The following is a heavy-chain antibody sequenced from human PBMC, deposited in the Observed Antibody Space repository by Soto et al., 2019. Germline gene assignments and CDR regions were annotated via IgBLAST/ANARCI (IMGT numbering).Heavy chain of an antibody. V-gene: IGHV4-31*03. CDR3: ARAGIFGVVIQRPYYYGMDV. CDR2: IYYSGST. CDR1: GGSISSGGYY. D-gene: IGHD3-3*01. Sequence: PSETLSLTCTVSGGSISSGGYYWSWIRQHPGKGLEWIGYIYYSGSTYYNPSLKSRVTISVDTSKNQFSLKLSSVTAADTAVYYCARAGIFGVVIQRPYYYGMDVWGQGTTVTVSS. J-gene: IGHJ6*02.